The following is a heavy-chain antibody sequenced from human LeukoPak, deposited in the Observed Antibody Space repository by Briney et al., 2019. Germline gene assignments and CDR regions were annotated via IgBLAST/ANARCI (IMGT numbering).Heavy chain of an antibody. Sequence: GGSLRLPCAASGFTFSGHWMSWVRQAPGKGLEWVANINQGGSDKYYVDSVKGRFTISRDNANNLLYLQMNSLRGEDTAVYYCTRDRSRAEDDWGRGTLVTVSS. CDR2: INQGGSDK. D-gene: IGHD1-14*01. V-gene: IGHV3-7*01. CDR1: GFTFSGHW. CDR3: TRDRSRAEDD. J-gene: IGHJ4*02.